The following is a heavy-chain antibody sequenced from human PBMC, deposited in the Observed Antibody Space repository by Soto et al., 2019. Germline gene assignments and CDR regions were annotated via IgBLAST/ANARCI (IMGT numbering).Heavy chain of an antibody. J-gene: IGHJ4*02. CDR2: ISGSGGST. V-gene: IGHV3-23*01. CDR1: GFTFSSYA. Sequence: GEALKISCAASGFTFSSYAMSWVRQAPGKGLEWVSAISGSGGSTYYADSVKGRFTISRDNSKNTLYLQMNSLRAEDTAVYYCAKEGGDYVLNYFDYWGQGTLVTVSS. CDR3: AKEGGDYVLNYFDY. D-gene: IGHD4-17*01.